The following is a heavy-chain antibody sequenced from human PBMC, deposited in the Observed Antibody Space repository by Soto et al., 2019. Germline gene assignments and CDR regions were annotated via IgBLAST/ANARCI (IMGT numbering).Heavy chain of an antibody. D-gene: IGHD6-19*01. CDR2: IVPKFGTT. J-gene: IGHJ5*02. CDR1: GGTFSTHV. CDR3: VRGGSDNSGWYIWFDP. V-gene: IGHV1-69*13. Sequence: SVKVSCKTSGGTFSTHVIGWVRQAPGQGLEWMGGIVPKFGTTNYAHKFKGRAKITADESTSTAYMEVSSLTSEDTAVYYCVRGGSDNSGWYIWFDPWGQGTLVTVSS.